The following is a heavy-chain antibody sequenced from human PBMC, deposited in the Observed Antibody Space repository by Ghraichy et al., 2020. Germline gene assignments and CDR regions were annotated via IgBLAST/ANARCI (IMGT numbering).Heavy chain of an antibody. D-gene: IGHD3-22*01. V-gene: IGHV1-2*04. Sequence: ASVKVSCKASGYTFTSYAMHWVRQAPGQRLEWMGWINPYTGGTNYAQTFQGWVTMTRDTSISTAYLELSRLRSDDTTVYYCARGSSNYYYDSSPDYWGQGTLVTVSS. CDR2: INPYTGGT. J-gene: IGHJ4*02. CDR1: GYTFTSYA. CDR3: ARGSSNYYYDSSPDY.